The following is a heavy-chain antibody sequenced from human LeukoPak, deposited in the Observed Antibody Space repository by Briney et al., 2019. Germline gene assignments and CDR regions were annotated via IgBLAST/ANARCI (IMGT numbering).Heavy chain of an antibody. D-gene: IGHD1-26*01. CDR1: GFTFSSYG. CDR3: ARTVVGATSYYFDY. Sequence: GGSLRLSCAASGFTFSSYGMHWVRQAPGKGLEWVAVISYDGSNKYYADSVKGRFTISRDNSKNTLYLQMNSLRAEDTAVYYCARTVVGATSYYFDYWGQGTLVTVSS. CDR2: ISYDGSNK. J-gene: IGHJ4*02. V-gene: IGHV3-30*03.